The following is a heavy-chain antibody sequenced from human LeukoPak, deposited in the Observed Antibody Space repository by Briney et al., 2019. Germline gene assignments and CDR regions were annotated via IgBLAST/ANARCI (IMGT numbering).Heavy chain of an antibody. Sequence: GGSLRLSCAASGFTFSSYAMHWVRQAPGKGLEWVAVISYDGSNKYYADSVKGRFTISRDNSKNTLYLQMNSLRAEDTAVYYCARALYQPRDIVVGPTGINYWGQGTLVTVSS. V-gene: IGHV3-30-3*01. D-gene: IGHD2-2*01. CDR1: GFTFSSYA. CDR3: ARALYQPRDIVVGPTGINY. J-gene: IGHJ4*02. CDR2: ISYDGSNK.